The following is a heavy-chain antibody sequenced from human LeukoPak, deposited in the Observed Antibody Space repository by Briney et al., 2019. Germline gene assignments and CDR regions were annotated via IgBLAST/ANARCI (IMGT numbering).Heavy chain of an antibody. Sequence: SETLSLTCTGSGGSISAYYWSRIRQPPGKGLEWIGYIYYSGTTNYNPSLKSRVTISVDTSKNQFYLKLSSVTAADTAVYYCAREEMASGYYFDYWGQGTLVTVSS. D-gene: IGHD5-24*01. CDR1: GGSISAYY. CDR2: IYYSGTT. CDR3: AREEMASGYYFDY. V-gene: IGHV4-59*01. J-gene: IGHJ4*02.